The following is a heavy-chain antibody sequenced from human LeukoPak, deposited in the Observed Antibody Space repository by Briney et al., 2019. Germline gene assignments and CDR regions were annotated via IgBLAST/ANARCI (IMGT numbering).Heavy chain of an antibody. CDR2: ISPSGGST. D-gene: IGHD4-23*01. CDR3: GRVTLYAFDI. CDR1: GNTFSSYF. Sequence: ASVKVSCKASGNTFSSYFIYWVRQAPGQGLEWMGIISPSGGSTSYAQEFQGRVTMTRDTSTSTVYMELSSLRSEDTAVYYCGRVTLYAFDIWGQGTMVTVSS. V-gene: IGHV1-46*01. J-gene: IGHJ3*02.